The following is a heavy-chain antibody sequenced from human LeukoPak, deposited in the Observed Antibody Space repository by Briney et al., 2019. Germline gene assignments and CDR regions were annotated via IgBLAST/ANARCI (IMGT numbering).Heavy chain of an antibody. D-gene: IGHD2-8*01. Sequence: QPGGSLLLSCAASGFTLSSYWMHWVRQAPGKGLGWVSRIISDGSSTTYADSVRGRFTISRDNAKNTVYLQMSSLRDEDTAVYYCARDRCTNGVCGGMDVWGQGTTVTVSS. J-gene: IGHJ6*02. CDR2: IISDGSST. V-gene: IGHV3-74*01. CDR1: GFTLSSYW. CDR3: ARDRCTNGVCGGMDV.